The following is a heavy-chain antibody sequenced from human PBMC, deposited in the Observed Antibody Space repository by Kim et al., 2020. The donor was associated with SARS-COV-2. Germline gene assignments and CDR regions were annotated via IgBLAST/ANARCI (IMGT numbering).Heavy chain of an antibody. D-gene: IGHD6-6*01. CDR3: ARSIAARPFGAFDI. J-gene: IGHJ3*02. V-gene: IGHV5-51*01. Sequence: SPSFQGQVTISADKSISTAYLQWSSLKASDTAMYYCARSIAARPFGAFDIWGQGTMVTVSS.